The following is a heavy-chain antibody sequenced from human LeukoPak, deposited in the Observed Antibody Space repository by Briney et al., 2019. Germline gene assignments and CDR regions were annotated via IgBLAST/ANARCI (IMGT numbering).Heavy chain of an antibody. CDR1: GFTFTSYA. Sequence: GGSLRLSCAASGFTFTSYAMSWVRQAPGKGLEWVGHIKSKTDGGTTDYAAPVKGRFSISRDDSKNTLFLQMNSLKTEDTAVYYCTTAEYYGDDEYYFDFWGQGTLVTVSS. CDR2: IKSKTDGGTT. D-gene: IGHD4-17*01. V-gene: IGHV3-15*01. CDR3: TTAEYYGDDEYYFDF. J-gene: IGHJ4*02.